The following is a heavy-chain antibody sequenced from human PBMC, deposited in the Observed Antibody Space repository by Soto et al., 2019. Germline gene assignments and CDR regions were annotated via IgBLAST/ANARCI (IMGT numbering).Heavy chain of an antibody. D-gene: IGHD3-9*01. V-gene: IGHV3-23*01. CDR3: AKAPDDILTGYPRWFDP. J-gene: IGHJ5*02. CDR1: EVPCRGYS. Sequence: GGSLRLSCATSEVPCRGYSMNWVRPAPGKGLEWVSAISGSGGSTYYADAVKGRFTISRNNSKNTLYLQMNSRRAEDTAVYFCAKAPDDILTGYPRWFDPWGQGTLVTISS. CDR2: ISGSGGST.